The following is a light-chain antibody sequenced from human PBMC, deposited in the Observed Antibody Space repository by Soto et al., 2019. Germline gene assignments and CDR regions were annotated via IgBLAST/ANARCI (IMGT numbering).Light chain of an antibody. V-gene: IGKV1-5*03. Sequence: IQMTQSPSTLSASVGDTVTITCRASQSISNWLAWYQQKPGKAPKLLIYEASSLQGGVPSRFSGSKSGTEFTLTISSLQPDDFATYYCQLYNSFTWTFGQGTKVDIK. J-gene: IGKJ1*01. CDR1: QSISNW. CDR3: QLYNSFTWT. CDR2: EAS.